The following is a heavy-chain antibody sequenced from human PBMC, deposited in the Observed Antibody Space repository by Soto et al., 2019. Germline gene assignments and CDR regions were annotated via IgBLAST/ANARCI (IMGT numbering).Heavy chain of an antibody. CDR1: GFTFSSYW. CDR3: ASLPLRWFGELSRHFDY. V-gene: IGHV3-74*01. J-gene: IGHJ4*02. D-gene: IGHD3-10*01. Sequence: PGGSLRLSCASSGFTFSSYWMHWVRQAPGKGLVWVSRINSDGSSTSYADSVKGRFTISRDNAKNTLYLQMNSLRAEDTAVYYCASLPLRWFGELSRHFDYWGQGTLVTVSS. CDR2: INSDGSST.